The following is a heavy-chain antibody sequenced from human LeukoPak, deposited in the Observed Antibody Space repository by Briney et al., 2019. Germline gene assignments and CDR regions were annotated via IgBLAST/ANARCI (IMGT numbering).Heavy chain of an antibody. CDR3: ARLLRFYDFSFDP. V-gene: IGHV3-20*04. Sequence: GGSLRLSCAASGFTFDDDDMTWVRQVPGKGLEWVSAIHWNGTSIGYADSVKGRFTISRDNAKNSVYLQMNSLRSEDTAFYYCARLLRFYDFSFDPWGLGTLVTVSS. CDR1: GFTFDDDD. CDR2: IHWNGTSI. D-gene: IGHD3-3*01. J-gene: IGHJ5*02.